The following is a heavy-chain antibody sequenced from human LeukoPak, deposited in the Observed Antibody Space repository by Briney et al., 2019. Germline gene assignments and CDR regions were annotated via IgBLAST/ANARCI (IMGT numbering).Heavy chain of an antibody. V-gene: IGHV1-8*01. J-gene: IGHJ4*02. D-gene: IGHD3-3*01. Sequence: ASVKVSCKASGYTFTGYDINWVRQATGQGLEWMGGMNPNSGNTGYAQKFQGRVTMTRNTSISTAYIELSSLRSEDTAVYYCARGFPYYDFWSGYYTFVDWGQGTLVTVSS. CDR1: GYTFTGYD. CDR3: ARGFPYYDFWSGYYTFVD. CDR2: MNPNSGNT.